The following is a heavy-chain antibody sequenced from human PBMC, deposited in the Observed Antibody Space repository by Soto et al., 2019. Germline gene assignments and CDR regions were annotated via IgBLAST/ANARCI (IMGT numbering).Heavy chain of an antibody. CDR1: EDTFSIYT. D-gene: IGHD6-13*01. J-gene: IGHJ4*02. CDR2: VLPFLDVT. Sequence: QVQLVQSGSEVKEPGSSVKTSCKTSEDTFSIYTLSWVRQAPGQGLVWMGRVLPFLDVTTYSQRFQGRVTITADRSTTTAYMELSSLTFEDTAVYYCARDRKNSNWPNFDSWGPGTLVTVSS. V-gene: IGHV1-69*02. CDR3: ARDRKNSNWPNFDS.